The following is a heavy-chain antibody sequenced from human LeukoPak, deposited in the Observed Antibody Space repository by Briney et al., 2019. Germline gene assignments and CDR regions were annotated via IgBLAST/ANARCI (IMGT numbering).Heavy chain of an antibody. Sequence: SGGSLRLSCAASGFAFSNYWMHWVRQAPGKGLVLVSRINSDGSSTSCADSVKGRFTISRDNAKNTLYLQMNSLRAEDTAVYYCARENPPGLPKKALHWGQGTLVTVSS. J-gene: IGHJ4*02. V-gene: IGHV3-74*01. CDR2: INSDGSST. CDR3: ARENPPGLPKKALH. CDR1: GFAFSNYW.